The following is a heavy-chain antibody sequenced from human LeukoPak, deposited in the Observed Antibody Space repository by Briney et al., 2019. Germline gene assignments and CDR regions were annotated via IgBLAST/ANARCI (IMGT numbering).Heavy chain of an antibody. D-gene: IGHD2-21*02. J-gene: IGHJ4*02. CDR1: GFTFGDYA. CDR3: TRALAYCGGDCYSGDY. CDR2: ISSKAYGGTT. Sequence: PGGSLRLSCTASGFTFGDYAMSWFRQAPGKGLEWVGFISSKAYGGTTEYAASVKGRFTISRDDSKSIAYLPMNSLKTEDTAVYYCTRALAYCGGDCYSGDYWGQGTLVTVSS. V-gene: IGHV3-49*03.